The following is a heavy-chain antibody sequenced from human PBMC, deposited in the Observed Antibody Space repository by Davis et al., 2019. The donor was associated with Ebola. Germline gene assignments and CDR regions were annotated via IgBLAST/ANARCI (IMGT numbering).Heavy chain of an antibody. J-gene: IGHJ5*02. Sequence: PSETLSLTCGVYGGSFSNYYWSWIRQPPGKGPEWIGGIDDNGSTNYNPSLKSRVIISVDTPKKQFSLRLTSVTAADTAVYFYARGKWNYGSWFDPWGQGTLVTVSS. D-gene: IGHD1-7*01. CDR3: ARGKWNYGSWFDP. V-gene: IGHV4-34*01. CDR1: GGSFSNYY. CDR2: IDDNGST.